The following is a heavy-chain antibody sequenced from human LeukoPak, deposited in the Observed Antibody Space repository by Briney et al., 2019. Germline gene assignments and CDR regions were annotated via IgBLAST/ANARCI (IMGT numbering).Heavy chain of an antibody. CDR3: AKERRITMAATVDYFDY. J-gene: IGHJ4*02. D-gene: IGHD6-19*01. CDR1: GFTFNSYA. Sequence: PGGSLRLSCAASGFTFNSYAMSWVRQAPGKGLDWVSSISGSGGNTYYADSVKGRFTISRDNSKNTLYLQMNSLRAADTAVYYCAKERRITMAATVDYFDYWGQGTLVTVSS. V-gene: IGHV3-23*01. CDR2: ISGSGGNT.